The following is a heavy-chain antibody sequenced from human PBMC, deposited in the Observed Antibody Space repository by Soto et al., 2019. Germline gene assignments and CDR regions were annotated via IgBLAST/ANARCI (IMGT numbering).Heavy chain of an antibody. CDR2: IIPTIGTT. V-gene: IGHV1-69*12. CDR3: ARDLGSGYDPGDY. J-gene: IGHJ4*02. D-gene: IGHD5-12*01. Sequence: QVQLVQSGAEVKKPGSSVKVSCKASGHTFTIFAISWVRQAPGQGLEWMGGIIPTIGTTNYAQRFQGRITITGDESTGTAYMELSSLKSEDTAVYYCARDLGSGYDPGDYWGQGTLVTVSS. CDR1: GHTFTIFA.